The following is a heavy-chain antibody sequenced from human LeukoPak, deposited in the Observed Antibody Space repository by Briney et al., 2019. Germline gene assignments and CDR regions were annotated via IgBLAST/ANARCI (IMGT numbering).Heavy chain of an antibody. CDR1: GFTFSNYR. D-gene: IGHD2-2*01. CDR2: IKQDGSEK. J-gene: IGHJ4*02. CDR3: AREDIVVVPAADY. Sequence: GGSLRLSCAASGFTFSNYRMNWVRQAPGKGLEWVANIKQDGSEKYYVDSVKGRFTISRDNAKNSLYLQMNSLGAEDTAVYYCAREDIVVVPAADYWGQGTLVTVSS. V-gene: IGHV3-7*01.